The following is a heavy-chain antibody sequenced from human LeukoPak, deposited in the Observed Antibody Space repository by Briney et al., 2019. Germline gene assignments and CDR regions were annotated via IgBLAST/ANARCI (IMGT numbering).Heavy chain of an antibody. J-gene: IGHJ6*02. Sequence: ASVKVSCKASGYTFTGYYMHWVRQAPGQGLEWMGWINSNSGGTNYAQKFQGRVTMTRDTSISTAYMELSRLRSDDTAVYYCSAYSRAQLHYYYGMDVWGQGTTVTVSS. CDR3: SAYSRAQLHYYYGMDV. CDR1: GYTFTGYY. CDR2: INSNSGGT. D-gene: IGHD6-13*01. V-gene: IGHV1-2*02.